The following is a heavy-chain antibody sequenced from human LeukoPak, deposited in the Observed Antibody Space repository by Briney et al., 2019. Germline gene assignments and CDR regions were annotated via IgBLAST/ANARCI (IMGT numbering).Heavy chain of an antibody. Sequence: GASVKVSCKASGGTFSSYAISWVRQAPGQGLEWMGWINPNSGGTNYAQKFQGRVTMTRDTSISTAYMELSRLRSDDTAVYYCARAYYYDSSGSGYWGQGTLVTVSS. D-gene: IGHD3-22*01. CDR3: ARAYYYDSSGSGY. CDR2: INPNSGGT. V-gene: IGHV1-2*02. J-gene: IGHJ4*02. CDR1: GGTFSSYA.